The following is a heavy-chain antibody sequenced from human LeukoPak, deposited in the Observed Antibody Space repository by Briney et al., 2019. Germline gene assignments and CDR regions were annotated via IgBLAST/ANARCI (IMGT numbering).Heavy chain of an antibody. CDR3: AKVAFLCSTSCYHYYMDV. V-gene: IGHV3-30*02. CDR1: GFTFSSYG. CDR2: IRYDGSNK. D-gene: IGHD2-2*01. Sequence: PGGSLRLSCAASGFTFSSYGMHWVRQAPGKGLEWVAFIRYDGSNKYYADSVKGRFTTSRDNSKNTLYLQMNSLRAEDTAVYYCAKVAFLCSTSCYHYYMDVWGKGTTVTVSS. J-gene: IGHJ6*03.